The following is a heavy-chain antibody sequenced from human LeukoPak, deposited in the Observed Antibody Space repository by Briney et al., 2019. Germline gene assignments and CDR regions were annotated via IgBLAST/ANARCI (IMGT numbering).Heavy chain of an antibody. J-gene: IGHJ4*02. CDR2: IYYSGST. CDR1: GGSISSYY. D-gene: IGHD6-6*01. CDR3: ARQYSSSRGSLYYFDY. V-gene: IGHV4-59*08. Sequence: YPSETLSLTCTVSGGSISSYYWSWIRQPPGKGLEWIGYIYYSGSTNYNPSLKSRVTISVDTSKNQFSLKLSSVTAADTAVYYCARQYSSSRGSLYYFDYWGQGTLVTVSS.